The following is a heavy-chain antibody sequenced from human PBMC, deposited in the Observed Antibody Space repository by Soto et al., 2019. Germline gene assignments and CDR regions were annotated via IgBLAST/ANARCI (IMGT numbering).Heavy chain of an antibody. D-gene: IGHD1-1*01. CDR1: GGSISSYN. J-gene: IGHJ4*02. V-gene: IGHV4-59*01. CDR3: ARVQPGTIDY. Sequence: SETLSLTCTVSGGSISSYNWSWLRQPPGKGPEWIGYIYYSGSTNYNPSLKSRVTISVDTSKNQFSLKLSSVTAADTAVYYCARVQPGTIDYWGQGALVTV. CDR2: IYYSGST.